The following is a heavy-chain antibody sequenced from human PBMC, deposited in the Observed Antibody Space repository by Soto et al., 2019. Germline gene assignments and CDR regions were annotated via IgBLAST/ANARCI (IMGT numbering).Heavy chain of an antibody. CDR2: ISYDGSNK. D-gene: IGHD6-13*01. CDR3: AKSISSTWITYYFDY. J-gene: IGHJ4*02. Sequence: GGSLRLSCAASGFIFSNYGMHWVRQAPGKGLEWVAVISYDGSNKYYADSVKGRFTISRDNSKNTLYLQMNSLRGEDTAVYYCAKSISSTWITYYFDYWGQGAQVTVSS. V-gene: IGHV3-30*18. CDR1: GFIFSNYG.